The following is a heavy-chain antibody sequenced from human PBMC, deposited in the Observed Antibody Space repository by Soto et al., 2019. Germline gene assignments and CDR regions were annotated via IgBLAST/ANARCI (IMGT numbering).Heavy chain of an antibody. D-gene: IGHD6-13*01. J-gene: IGHJ4*02. CDR1: GGSFSGHY. CDR2: ISGSGGST. CDR3: AKDQGSSWYEIDY. V-gene: IGHV3-23*01. Sequence: ETLSLTCALYGGSFSGHYWSWVRQAPGKGLEWVSAISGSGGSTDYADSVKGRFTISRDNSKNTLYLQMNSLRAEDTAVYYCAKDQGSSWYEIDYWGQGTRVTVSS.